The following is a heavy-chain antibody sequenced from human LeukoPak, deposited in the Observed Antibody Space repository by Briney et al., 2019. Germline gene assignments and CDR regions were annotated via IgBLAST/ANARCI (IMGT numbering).Heavy chain of an antibody. J-gene: IGHJ4*02. D-gene: IGHD4-17*01. CDR3: ARVTVTTGTPRFDY. CDR2: ISSSSSYI. V-gene: IGHV3-21*04. CDR1: GFTFSSYS. Sequence: GGSLRLSCAASGFTFSSYSMNWVRQAPGKGLEWVSSISSSSSYIYYADSVKGRFTISRDNAKNSLYLQMNSLRAEDTAVYYCARVTVTTGTPRFDYWGQGTLVTVSS.